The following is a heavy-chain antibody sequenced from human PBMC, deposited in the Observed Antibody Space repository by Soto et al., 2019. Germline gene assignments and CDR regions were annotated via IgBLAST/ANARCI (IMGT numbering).Heavy chain of an antibody. D-gene: IGHD1-7*01. CDR2: INAGNGNT. CDR1: GYALTGYA. Sequence: SLKRAWKAVGYALTGYAGDRVRQAPGQRLEWMGWINAGNGNTKYSQKFQGRVTITRDTSASTAYMELSSLRSEDTAVYYCARVGTRTPRGYFDYWGQGTLVTVTS. J-gene: IGHJ4*02. V-gene: IGHV1-3*01. CDR3: ARVGTRTPRGYFDY.